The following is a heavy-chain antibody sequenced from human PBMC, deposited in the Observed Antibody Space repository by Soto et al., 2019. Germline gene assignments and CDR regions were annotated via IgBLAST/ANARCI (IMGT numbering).Heavy chain of an antibody. CDR2: ISGSGGST. CDR3: AKDEGLYYDFWSGYYRGDYYYYGMDV. D-gene: IGHD3-3*01. CDR1: GFTFSSYA. V-gene: IGHV3-23*01. Sequence: EVQLLESGGGLVQPGGSLRLSCAASGFTFSSYAMSWVRQAPGKGLEWVSAISGSGGSTYYADSVKGRFTISRDNSKNTLYLQMNSLRAEDTAVYYCAKDEGLYYDFWSGYYRGDYYYYGMDVWGQGTTVTVSS. J-gene: IGHJ6*02.